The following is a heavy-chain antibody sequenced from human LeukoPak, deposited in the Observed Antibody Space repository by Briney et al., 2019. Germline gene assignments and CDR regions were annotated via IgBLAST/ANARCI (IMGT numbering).Heavy chain of an antibody. Sequence: GGSLRLSCAASGFTFSSYAMSWVRQAPGKGLEWVSTISGSGGSIYYAASVKGRFTISRDNSKNTLYLQMNSLRAEDTAVYYCAKEPLYCGGDCYEPFDYWGQGTLVTVSP. D-gene: IGHD2-21*02. V-gene: IGHV3-23*01. CDR3: AKEPLYCGGDCYEPFDY. CDR2: ISGSGGSI. CDR1: GFTFSSYA. J-gene: IGHJ4*02.